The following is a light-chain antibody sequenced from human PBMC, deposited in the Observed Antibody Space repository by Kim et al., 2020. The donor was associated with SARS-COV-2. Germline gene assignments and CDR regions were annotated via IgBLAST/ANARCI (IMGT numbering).Light chain of an antibody. CDR1: QSVSSN. V-gene: IGKV3D-15*01. Sequence: SPGERATLSCRASQSVSSNLAGYQQKPGQDPRLLIYGAATRATGIRARFSGSGSGTEFTLTISSLQSEDCAVYYCQQYNNWPPWTFGQGTKVDIK. CDR2: GAA. J-gene: IGKJ1*01. CDR3: QQYNNWPPWT.